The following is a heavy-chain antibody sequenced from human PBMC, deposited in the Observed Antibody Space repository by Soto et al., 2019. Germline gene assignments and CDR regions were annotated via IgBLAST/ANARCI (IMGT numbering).Heavy chain of an antibody. CDR2: IHYTGSV. CDR3: VREDDGGDRDYYGLDV. CDR1: GGSVSSGIYY. Sequence: SETLSLTCTVSGGSVSSGIYYWSWIRQPPGKGLEWIGYIHYTGSVRYNPSLQSRITMSVDTSKNLFSLNLSSVTAADTAVYFCVREDDGGDRDYYGLDVWGQGTMVTVSS. J-gene: IGHJ6*02. D-gene: IGHD2-21*02. V-gene: IGHV4-30-4*08.